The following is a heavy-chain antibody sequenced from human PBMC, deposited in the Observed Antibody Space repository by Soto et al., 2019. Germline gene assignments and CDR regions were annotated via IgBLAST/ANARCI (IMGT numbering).Heavy chain of an antibody. CDR1: GGTFSSYA. V-gene: IGHV1-69*13. J-gene: IGHJ4*02. D-gene: IGHD2-8*01. CDR2: IIPIFGTA. Sequence: WASVKFSCKASGGTFSSYAISWVRQAPGQGLEWMGGIIPIFGTANYAQKFQGRVTITADESTSTAYMELSSLRSEDTAVYYCARGGVLMVYDPWYFDYWGQGTLVTVSS. CDR3: ARGGVLMVYDPWYFDY.